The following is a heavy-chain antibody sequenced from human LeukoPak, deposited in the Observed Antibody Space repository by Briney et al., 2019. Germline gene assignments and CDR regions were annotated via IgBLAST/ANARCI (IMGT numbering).Heavy chain of an antibody. Sequence: GGSLRLSCAASGLTFSNYAMYWLRQAPGKGLEWLAGITSDGNKKFHSDSVKGRFTISRDNAKNTLYLQMNSLRAEDTAVYYCARLSGYSSIDYWGQGALVTVSS. J-gene: IGHJ4*02. CDR1: GLTFSNYA. CDR2: ITSDGNKK. D-gene: IGHD6-13*01. V-gene: IGHV3-30-3*01. CDR3: ARLSGYSSIDY.